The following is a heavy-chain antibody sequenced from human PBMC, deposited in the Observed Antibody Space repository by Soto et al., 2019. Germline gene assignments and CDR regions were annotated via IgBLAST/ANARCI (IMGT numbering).Heavy chain of an antibody. D-gene: IGHD6-19*01. Sequence: GGSLRLSCAASGFTFSSYAMHWVRQAPGKGLEWVAVISYDGSNKYYADSVKGRFTISRDNSKNTLYLQMNSLRAEDTAVYYCARDPPYSSGWYDYFDYWGQGTLVTVS. CDR3: ARDPPYSSGWYDYFDY. J-gene: IGHJ4*02. CDR1: GFTFSSYA. V-gene: IGHV3-30-3*01. CDR2: ISYDGSNK.